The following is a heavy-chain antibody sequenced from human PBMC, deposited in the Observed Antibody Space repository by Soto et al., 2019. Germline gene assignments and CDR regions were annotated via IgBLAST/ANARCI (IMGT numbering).Heavy chain of an antibody. V-gene: IGHV4-59*01. CDR2: IYYSGST. D-gene: IGHD6-19*01. CDR3: ARQQWLVLNAFDI. J-gene: IGHJ3*02. Sequence: QVQLQESGPGLVKPSETLSLTCPVSGGSISSYYWSWIRQPPGKGLEWIGYIYYSGSTNYNPPLKSRVTIPVDTSKNQFSRKRSSVTAADTAVYYCARQQWLVLNAFDIWGQGTMVTVSS. CDR1: GGSISSYY.